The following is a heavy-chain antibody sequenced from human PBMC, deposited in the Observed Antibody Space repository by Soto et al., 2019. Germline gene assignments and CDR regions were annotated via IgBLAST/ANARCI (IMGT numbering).Heavy chain of an antibody. J-gene: IGHJ3*02. CDR3: ARGRRDAFDI. CDR2: IYYSGST. V-gene: IGHV4-59*01. CDR1: GGSISSYY. Sequence: QVQLQESGPGLVKPSETLSLTCTVSGGSISSYYWSWIRQPPGKGLEWIGYIYYSGSTTYNPSLKHRGTISVDRSKNQFSLKLSSVTAADTAVYYCARGRRDAFDIWGQGTMVTVSS.